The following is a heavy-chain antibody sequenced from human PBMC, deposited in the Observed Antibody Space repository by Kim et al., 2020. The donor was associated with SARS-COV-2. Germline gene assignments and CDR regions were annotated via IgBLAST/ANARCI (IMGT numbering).Heavy chain of an antibody. J-gene: IGHJ6*03. V-gene: IGHV4-39*01. Sequence: SETLSLTCTVSGRSISRSSYYWGWIRQPPGKGLEWIGSIYYSGSTYYNPSLESLVTISVDTSKTQFSLKLSSVTAADTAVYYCARQYYYGSGSYYQYYYYYYMDVWGKGTTLTVSS. CDR3: ARQYYYGSGSYYQYYYYYYMDV. CDR1: GRSISRSSYY. D-gene: IGHD3-10*01. CDR2: IYYSGST.